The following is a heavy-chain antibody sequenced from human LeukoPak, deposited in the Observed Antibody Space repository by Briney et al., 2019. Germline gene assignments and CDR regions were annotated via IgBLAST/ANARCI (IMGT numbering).Heavy chain of an antibody. Sequence: GGSLRLSCAAAGFTFSSYSMNWVRQAPGKGLEWVSYISSSSSTIYYADSVRGRFTISRDNAKNSLYLQMNSLRAEDTAVYYCARDVAYWGQGTLVTVSS. D-gene: IGHD5-12*01. CDR3: ARDVAY. CDR2: ISSSSSTI. V-gene: IGHV3-48*01. J-gene: IGHJ4*02. CDR1: GFTFSSYS.